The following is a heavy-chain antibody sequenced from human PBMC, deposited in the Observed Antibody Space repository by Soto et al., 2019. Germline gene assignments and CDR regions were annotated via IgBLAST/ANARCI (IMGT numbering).Heavy chain of an antibody. CDR3: ARGSGIVALPGELEDVKYDY. Sequence: QVQLQQWGAGLVKPSETLSLSCAVYGQSFSGHSWAWIRQPPGKGLEWIGEINESGSTYYNPSIKSRVTISTDTSKNQFSLKLSSVSAADTGAYFCARGSGIVALPGELEDVKYDYWGQGTLVNVSS. CDR1: GQSFSGHS. J-gene: IGHJ4*02. V-gene: IGHV4-34*01. CDR2: INESGST. D-gene: IGHD1-1*01.